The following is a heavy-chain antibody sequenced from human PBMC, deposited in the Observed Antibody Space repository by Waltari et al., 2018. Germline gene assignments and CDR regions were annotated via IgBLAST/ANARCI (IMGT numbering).Heavy chain of an antibody. V-gene: IGHV1-3*01. J-gene: IGHJ3*02. CDR2: INAGNGNT. CDR1: GYTFTSYA. CDR3: ASGLAGAYDSSGFAPENAFDI. Sequence: QVQLVQSGAEVKKPGASVKVSCKASGYTFTSYAMHWVRQAPGQRLEWMGWINAGNGNTKYSQKFQGRVTITRDTSASTAYMELSSLRSEDTAVYYCASGLAGAYDSSGFAPENAFDIWGQGTMVTVSS. D-gene: IGHD3-22*01.